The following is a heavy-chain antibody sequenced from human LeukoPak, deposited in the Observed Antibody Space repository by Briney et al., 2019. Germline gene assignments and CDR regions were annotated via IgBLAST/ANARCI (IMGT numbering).Heavy chain of an antibody. J-gene: IGHJ5*02. Sequence: GGSLRLSCAASGFTVTTNYMHWVRQAPGKGLEWVSLIYSGDNTYYADSVKGRFTISRDSSENSLYLQMNSLRAEDTAVYYCARAVTYRADYDTWGRGTLVTVSS. CDR2: IYSGDNT. CDR1: GFTVTTNY. D-gene: IGHD4/OR15-4a*01. V-gene: IGHV3-53*01. CDR3: ARAVTYRADYDT.